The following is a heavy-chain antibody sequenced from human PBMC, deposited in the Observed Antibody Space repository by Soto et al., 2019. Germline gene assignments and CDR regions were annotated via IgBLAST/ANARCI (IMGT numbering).Heavy chain of an antibody. CDR1: GYTFTNYG. CDR3: SRGYCTRIGCLAGIY. Sequence: ASVKVSCKASGYTFTNYGIHWVRQAPGQGLEWMGWINGGDGDTEYSQKSQGRVTITRDTSTNTAYLELTGLTSEDAAVYYCSRGYCTRIGCLAGIYWGQGTLVTVSS. CDR2: INGGDGDT. V-gene: IGHV1-3*01. D-gene: IGHD2-8*01. J-gene: IGHJ4*02.